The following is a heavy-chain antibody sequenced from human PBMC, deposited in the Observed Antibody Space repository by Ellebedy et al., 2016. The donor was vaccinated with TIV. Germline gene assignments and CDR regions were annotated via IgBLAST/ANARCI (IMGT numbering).Heavy chain of an antibody. CDR2: ISSSGGTV. CDR1: GFIFSDYQ. D-gene: IGHD2-2*01. V-gene: IGHV3-11*01. Sequence: GGSLRLSCAASGFIFSDYQMSWIRQAPGKGLECISYISSSGGTVYYPDSVKGRFTISRDNAKNSLKMQMNSLRAEETAGDYCARDTRFIDQQHNWFDPWGQGTLVTVSS. CDR3: ARDTRFIDQQHNWFDP. J-gene: IGHJ5*02.